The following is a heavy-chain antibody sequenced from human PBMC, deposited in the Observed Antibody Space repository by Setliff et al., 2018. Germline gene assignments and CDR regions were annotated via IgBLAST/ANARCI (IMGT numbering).Heavy chain of an antibody. D-gene: IGHD3-10*01. J-gene: IGHJ6*03. CDR1: GAAISTYH. Sequence: PSETLSLTCAVSGAAISTYHWSWLRQPPGKGLEWIGYIYYSGTTSYNPSFKSRVFISLDTSKNQLSLKLYSVTAADAAVYYCARDTGGLSTAPSSSHRSYMDVWGKGTTVTVSS. CDR3: ARDTGGLSTAPSSSHRSYMDV. CDR2: IYYSGTT. V-gene: IGHV4-59*12.